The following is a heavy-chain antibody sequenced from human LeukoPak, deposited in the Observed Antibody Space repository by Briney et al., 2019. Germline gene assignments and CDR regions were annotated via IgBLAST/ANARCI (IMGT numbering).Heavy chain of an antibody. J-gene: IGHJ3*02. Sequence: PGGSLRLSCAASGFTFSSYAMSWVRQAPGKGLGWVSAVTGSGGSTYYADSVKGRFTISRDNSKNTLSLQMNSLRAEDTAVYYCAKDNYYGSGSYLYDAFDIWGQGTMVTVSS. CDR1: GFTFSSYA. V-gene: IGHV3-23*01. CDR2: VTGSGGST. D-gene: IGHD3-10*01. CDR3: AKDNYYGSGSYLYDAFDI.